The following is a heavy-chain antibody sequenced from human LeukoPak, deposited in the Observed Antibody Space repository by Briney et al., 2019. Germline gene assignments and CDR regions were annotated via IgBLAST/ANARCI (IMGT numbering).Heavy chain of an antibody. CDR1: GYNFTSYW. V-gene: IGHV5-51*01. J-gene: IGHJ3*02. CDR3: GRIPAAGSLKGSFDI. Sequence: GESLKISCKGSGYNFTSYWIGWVRQMPGKGLERMGIIYPGDSDTTYSPSFQGQVTISADKSISTAYLQWSSLKASDSAMYYCGRIPAAGSLKGSFDIWGQGTMVTVSS. CDR2: IYPGDSDT. D-gene: IGHD6-13*01.